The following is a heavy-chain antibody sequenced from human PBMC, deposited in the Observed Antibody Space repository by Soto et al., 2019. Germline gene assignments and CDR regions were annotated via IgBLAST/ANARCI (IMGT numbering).Heavy chain of an antibody. D-gene: IGHD6-19*01. V-gene: IGHV3-48*02. CDR3: ARDRQWRVGGFDY. CDR1: VFTLGTYS. Sequence: GSLRLAGEVSVFTLGTYSMNWVRQAPGEGLEWISYISSTSSTIFYADSVLGRFTISRDNAKNSLYLQMNSLRDEDTAVYFCARDRQWRVGGFDYWGQGILVTVSS. J-gene: IGHJ4*02. CDR2: ISSTSSTI.